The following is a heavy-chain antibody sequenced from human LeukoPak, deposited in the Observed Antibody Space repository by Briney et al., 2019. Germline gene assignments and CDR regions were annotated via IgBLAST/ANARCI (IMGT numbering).Heavy chain of an antibody. CDR3: ARDKAVTTELTQYFHH. D-gene: IGHD4-11*01. V-gene: IGHV1-18*01. CDR2: ISGYNGYT. CDR1: GYTFTNYG. J-gene: IGHJ1*01. Sequence: ASVKVXCKASGYTFTNYGVSWVRQAPGQGLEWMGWISGYNGYTNYAQKFQFRVTMTTDTSTSTAYMELRSLTSDDTAVYYCARDKAVTTELTQYFHHWGQGTLVTVSS.